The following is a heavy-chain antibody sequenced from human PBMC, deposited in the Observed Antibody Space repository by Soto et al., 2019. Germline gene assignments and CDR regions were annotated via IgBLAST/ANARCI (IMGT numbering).Heavy chain of an antibody. CDR2: ISHDGSNK. CDR3: AKDLLGPGRAYGMDV. CDR1: GFTFSGYA. D-gene: IGHD7-27*01. J-gene: IGHJ6*02. Sequence: QVQLVESGGGVVQPGRSLRLSCAASGFTFSGYAMHWVRQAPGKGLEWVAFISHDGSNKYYADSVKGRFTISRDNSKNTLYLQMNSLRAEDTAVYYCAKDLLGPGRAYGMDVWGQGTTVTVSS. V-gene: IGHV3-30-3*01.